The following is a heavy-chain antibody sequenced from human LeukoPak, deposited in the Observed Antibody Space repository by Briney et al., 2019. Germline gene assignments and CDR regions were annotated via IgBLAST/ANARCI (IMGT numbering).Heavy chain of an antibody. Sequence: SETLSLTCDVSGVSINTCCYYWTWIRQPPGKGLEWIGYKYYSGSTRHNSSLRSRLTISLDTSKNQFSLRLTSVTAADTAVYYCARDRSYGFDFDSWGPGTLVIVSS. J-gene: IGHJ4*02. CDR1: GVSINTCCYY. CDR2: KYYSGST. D-gene: IGHD5-18*01. CDR3: ARDRSYGFDFDS. V-gene: IGHV4-61*01.